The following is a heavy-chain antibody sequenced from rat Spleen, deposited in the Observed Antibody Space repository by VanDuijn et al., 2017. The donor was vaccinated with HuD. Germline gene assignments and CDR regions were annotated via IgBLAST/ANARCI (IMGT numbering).Heavy chain of an antibody. V-gene: IGHV2S61*01. Sequence: QVQLKESGPGLVKPSLTLSLTCTVSGFSLSNHGVFWVRQPPGKGLEWMGVIWGNGNANYNSALKSRLSISRDTSKSQVFLKMNNLQTEDTAMHFCARSDFSSPYYFDYWGQGVMVTVSS. J-gene: IGHJ2*01. CDR3: ARSDFSSPYYFDY. CDR1: GFSLSNHG. D-gene: IGHD1-2*01. CDR2: IWGNGNA.